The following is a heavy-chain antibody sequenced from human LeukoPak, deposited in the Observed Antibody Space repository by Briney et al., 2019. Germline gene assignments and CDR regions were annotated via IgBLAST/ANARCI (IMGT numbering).Heavy chain of an antibody. J-gene: IGHJ3*02. CDR3: ARARNYYDNSGYYYEGDAFDI. V-gene: IGHV4-59*01. Sequence: SETLSLTCTVSGGSISSYYWSWIRQPPGKGLEWVGYIYYSGSTNYNPSLKSRVTISVDTSKNQFSLKLSSVTAADTAVYYCARARNYYDNSGYYYEGDAFDIWGQGTMVTVSS. CDR1: GGSISSYY. D-gene: IGHD3-22*01. CDR2: IYYSGST.